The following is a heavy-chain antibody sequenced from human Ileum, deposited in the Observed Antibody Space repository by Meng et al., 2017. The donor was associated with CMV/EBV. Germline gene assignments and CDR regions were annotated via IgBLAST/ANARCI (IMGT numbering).Heavy chain of an antibody. V-gene: IGHV5-51*01. J-gene: IGHJ4*02. CDR1: FTSYW. CDR3: ARREYCSSTSCYFNYYFDY. D-gene: IGHD2-2*01. Sequence: FTSYWIGWVRQMPGKGLEWMGIIYPGDSDTRYSPSFQGKVTISADKSISTAYLQWSSLKASDTAMYYCARREYCSSTSCYFNYYFDYWGQGTLVTVSS. CDR2: IYPGDSDT.